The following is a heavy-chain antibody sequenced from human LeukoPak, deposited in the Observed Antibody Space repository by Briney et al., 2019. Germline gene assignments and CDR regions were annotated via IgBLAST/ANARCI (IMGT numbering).Heavy chain of an antibody. CDR1: GFTFSSHW. CDR2: INQGEGEK. V-gene: IGHV3-7*03. D-gene: IGHD1-26*01. J-gene: IGHJ4*02. Sequence: GGSLRLSCAASGFTFSSHWMSWVRQAPGKGLEWVANINQGEGEKYYVDSVKGRFTISRDNAKKSLFLQMNSLRAEGTAVYYCARGRFIAGTTAYYFDYWGQGTLVTVSS. CDR3: ARGRFIAGTTAYYFDY.